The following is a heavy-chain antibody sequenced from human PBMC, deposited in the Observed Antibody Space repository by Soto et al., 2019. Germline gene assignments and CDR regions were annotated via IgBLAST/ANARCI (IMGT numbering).Heavy chain of an antibody. J-gene: IGHJ4*02. CDR1: GDSISTYY. CDR2: IYYGGST. V-gene: IGHV4-59*08. CDR3: ARPGRDWGSLDY. Sequence: QVQLQESGQGLVKPSETLSLTCTVSGDSISTYYWTWIRQSPGKGLEWIAFIYYGGSTNYNPSLKSRVTISVDTSKNQFSLKLNSVTAADTAVYYCARPGRDWGSLDYWGQGTLVTVSS. D-gene: IGHD7-27*01.